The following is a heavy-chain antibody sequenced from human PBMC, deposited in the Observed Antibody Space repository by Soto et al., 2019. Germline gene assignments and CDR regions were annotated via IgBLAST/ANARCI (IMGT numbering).Heavy chain of an antibody. J-gene: IGHJ4*02. CDR1: GYSFAGYW. D-gene: IGHD3-22*01. CDR2: IDPSDSQT. V-gene: IGHV5-10-1*01. Sequence: GESLKISCKGSGYSFAGYWITWVRQKTGKGLEWMGRIDPSDSQTYYSPSFRGHVTISVTKSITTVFLQWSSLRASDTAMYYCARQIYDSDTGPNFQYYFDSWGQGTPVTVYS. CDR3: ARQIYDSDTGPNFQYYFDS.